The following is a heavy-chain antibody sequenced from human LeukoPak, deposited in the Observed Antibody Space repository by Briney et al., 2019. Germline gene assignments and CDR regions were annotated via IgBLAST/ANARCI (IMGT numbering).Heavy chain of an antibody. CDR3: ARGPKNYYDTSGPFDY. CDR2: IAGGDDR. Sequence: PGGSLRLSCAASGFIFSPYAMSWVRQAPGKGLEWVAGIAGGDDRFYADSVKGRFSISRDNSKNTVDLQMNSLRAEDTAVYYCARGPKNYYDTSGPFDYWGQGTLVTVSS. J-gene: IGHJ4*02. D-gene: IGHD3-22*01. V-gene: IGHV3-23*01. CDR1: GFIFSPYA.